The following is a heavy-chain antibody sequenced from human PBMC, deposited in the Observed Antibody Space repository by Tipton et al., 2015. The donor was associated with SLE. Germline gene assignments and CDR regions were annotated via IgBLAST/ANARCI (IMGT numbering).Heavy chain of an antibody. CDR2: IYHSGST. CDR3: ASRGVPDAFDI. V-gene: IGHV4-30-2*01. Sequence: TLSLTCAVSGGSISSGGYSWSWIRQPPGKGLEWIGYIYHSGSTYYNPSLKSRVTISVDRSKNQFSLKLSSVAAADTAVYYCASRGVPDAFDIWGQGTMVTVS. J-gene: IGHJ3*02. CDR1: GGSISSGGYS. D-gene: IGHD3-10*01.